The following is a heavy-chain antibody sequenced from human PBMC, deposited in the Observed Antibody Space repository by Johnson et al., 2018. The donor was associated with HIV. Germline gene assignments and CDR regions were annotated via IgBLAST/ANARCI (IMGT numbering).Heavy chain of an antibody. Sequence: VQVVESGGGLVQPGGSLSLSCAASEFPFSSHWMNWVRQAPGKGLEWVSVLWSGCNTWYAGSVTGRFTLSRYNSKNTLFFQMNRLRAEATAVDDCAKVLTRSTSGLDDACEIWGQGTMVTVSS. J-gene: IGHJ3*02. CDR3: AKVLTRSTSGLDDACEI. V-gene: IGHV3-66*01. CDR1: EFPFSSHW. CDR2: LWSGCNT. D-gene: IGHD6-19*01.